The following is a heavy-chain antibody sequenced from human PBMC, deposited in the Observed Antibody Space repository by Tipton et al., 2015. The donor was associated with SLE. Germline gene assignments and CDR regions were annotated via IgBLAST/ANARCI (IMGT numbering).Heavy chain of an antibody. J-gene: IGHJ4*02. CDR1: GGSISSSSYY. CDR3: ASGRGCSGGSCLWYFDY. D-gene: IGHD2-15*01. V-gene: IGHV4-39*07. CDR2: IYYSGRP. Sequence: TLSLTCTVSGGSISSSSYYWGWIRQPPGKGLEWIGSIYYSGRPYYNPSLKSRVTISVDTSKNQFSLKLSAVTAADTAVYYCASGRGCSGGSCLWYFDYWGQGTLVTVSS.